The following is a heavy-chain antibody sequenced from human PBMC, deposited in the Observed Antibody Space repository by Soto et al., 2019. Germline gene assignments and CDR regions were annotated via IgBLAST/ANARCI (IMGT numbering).Heavy chain of an antibody. D-gene: IGHD6-19*01. J-gene: IGHJ5*02. V-gene: IGHV4-31*03. CDR3: ARMYSSGSGWFHP. CDR1: GYSITAGGYY. Sequence: KASETLSLTCFVSGYSITAGGYYWSWIRHHPGKGLEWIGSFYSSGSSIYNPSLRSRVSISGDTSSNQFSMSLTSVTAADTARYYCARMYSSGSGWFHPWGQGTLVTVSS. CDR2: FYSSGSS.